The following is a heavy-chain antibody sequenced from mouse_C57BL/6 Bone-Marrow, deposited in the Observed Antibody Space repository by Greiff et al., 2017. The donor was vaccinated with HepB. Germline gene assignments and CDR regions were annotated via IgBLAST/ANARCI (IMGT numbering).Heavy chain of an antibody. D-gene: IGHD3-2*02. Sequence: VQLQQSGAELVRPGASVKLSSTASGFNIKDDYMHWVKQRPEQGLEWIGWIDPENGDTEYASKFQGKATITADTSSNTAYLQLSSLTSEDTAVYYCTTSGQLRLRSLDYWGQGTTLTVSS. CDR3: TTSGQLRLRSLDY. CDR1: GFNIKDDY. CDR2: IDPENGDT. J-gene: IGHJ2*01. V-gene: IGHV14-4*01.